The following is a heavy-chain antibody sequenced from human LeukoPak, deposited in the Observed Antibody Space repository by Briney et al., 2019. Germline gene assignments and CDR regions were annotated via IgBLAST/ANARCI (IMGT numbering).Heavy chain of an antibody. V-gene: IGHV4-38-2*02. Sequence: SETLSLTCAVSSYSISSGSYWGWIRQPPGKGLEWVASIYPGGTTYYNPSLKSRVTILVDTSENQFSLSLTSVTAADTAVYYCAREVRDISMRRGRNACAIRGEGTMVTVSS. CDR3: AREVRDISMRRGRNACAI. CDR1: SYSISSGSY. D-gene: IGHD3-10*01. CDR2: IYPGGTT. J-gene: IGHJ3*02.